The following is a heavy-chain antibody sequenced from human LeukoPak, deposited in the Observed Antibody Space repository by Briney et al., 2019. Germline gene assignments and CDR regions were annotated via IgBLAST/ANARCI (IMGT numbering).Heavy chain of an antibody. Sequence: GASVKVSCKAFGYTFTGYYMHWVRQAPGQGLEWMGWINPNSGGTNYAQKFQGRVTMTRDTSISTAYMELSRLRSDDAAVYYCARDSGVGEYQLLYYYYYYMDVWGKGTTVTVSS. CDR3: ARDSGVGEYQLLYYYYYYMDV. J-gene: IGHJ6*03. CDR2: INPNSGGT. V-gene: IGHV1-2*02. D-gene: IGHD2-2*01. CDR1: GYTFTGYY.